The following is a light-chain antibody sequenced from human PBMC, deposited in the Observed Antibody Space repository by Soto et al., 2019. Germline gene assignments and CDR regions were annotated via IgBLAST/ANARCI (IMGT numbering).Light chain of an antibody. J-gene: IGKJ1*01. V-gene: IGKV3-15*01. Sequence: EIVMTQSPATLSVSPGERATLSCRASQSVSSNLAWYQQKPGQAPRLLIYGASTRATGIPARFSGSGSGTEFTRTISSLQSEDFAVDCCQQYNNWPPWTFGQGTKVEIK. CDR1: QSVSSN. CDR2: GAS. CDR3: QQYNNWPPWT.